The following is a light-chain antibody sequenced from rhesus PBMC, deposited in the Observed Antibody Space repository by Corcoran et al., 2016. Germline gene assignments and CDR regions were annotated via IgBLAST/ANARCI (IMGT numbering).Light chain of an antibody. V-gene: IGLV2-32*02. Sequence: QAALTQPRSVSGSPGQSVTISCSGTSSDIGGYNYVSWYQQHPNTAPKLMIYEVSKRPSGVSDRFSGSKSGNTASLTISGLQAEDEADYYCTSYSGTNNFVFGSGTKLTVL. J-gene: IGLJ6*01. CDR1: SSDIGGYNY. CDR2: EVS. CDR3: TSYSGTNNFV.